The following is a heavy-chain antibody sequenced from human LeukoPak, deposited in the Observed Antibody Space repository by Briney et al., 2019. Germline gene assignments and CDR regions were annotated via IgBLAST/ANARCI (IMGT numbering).Heavy chain of an antibody. CDR1: GFTFSSYD. Sequence: PGGSLRLSCAASGFTFSSYDTHWVRQATGKGLEWVSAIGTAGDTYYPGSVKGRFTISRENAKNSSYLQMNSLRAGDTAVYYCARGPGAAGTGVNDYWGQGTLVTVSS. CDR3: ARGPGAAGTGVNDY. D-gene: IGHD6-13*01. J-gene: IGHJ4*02. V-gene: IGHV3-13*01. CDR2: IGTAGDT.